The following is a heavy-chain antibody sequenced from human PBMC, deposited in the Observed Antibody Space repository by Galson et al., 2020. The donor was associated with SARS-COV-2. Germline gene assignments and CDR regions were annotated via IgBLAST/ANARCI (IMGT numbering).Heavy chain of an antibody. CDR3: ARRVFTAYRLDY. D-gene: IGHD3-16*01. Sequence: SETLSLTCTVSGGSISSSGYYWAWIRQPPGKGLEWVGSMSFTGDTYYNAALSSRVSISVDTSLNQVFLNMNSVTAADTAVYYCARRVFTAYRLDYWGQGILVTVSS. J-gene: IGHJ4*02. V-gene: IGHV4-39*01. CDR1: GGSISSSGYY. CDR2: MSFTGDT.